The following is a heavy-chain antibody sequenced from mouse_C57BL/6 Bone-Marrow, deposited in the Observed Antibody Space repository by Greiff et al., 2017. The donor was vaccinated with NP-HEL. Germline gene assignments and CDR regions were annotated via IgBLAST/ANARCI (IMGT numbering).Heavy chain of an antibody. V-gene: IGHV3-6*01. D-gene: IGHD2-2*01. CDR1: GYSITSGYY. J-gene: IGHJ1*03. CDR2: IRYDGSN. CDR3: ASAGEWLPYWYFDV. Sequence: EVKVEESGPGLVKPSQSLSLTCSVTGYSITSGYYWNWIRQFPGNKLEWRGYIRYDGSNNYNPSFKNRTSITRDTSKNQFFLKLNSVTTEDTATYYCASAGEWLPYWYFDVWGTGTTVTVSS.